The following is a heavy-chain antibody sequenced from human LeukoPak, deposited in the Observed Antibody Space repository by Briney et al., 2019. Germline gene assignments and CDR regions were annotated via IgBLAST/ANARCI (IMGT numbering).Heavy chain of an antibody. D-gene: IGHD3-22*01. CDR1: GYTFTGYY. J-gene: IGHJ6*02. CDR3: ARVVWIYYDSRDYGMDV. CDR2: INPNSGGT. Sequence: ASVKVSCKASGYTFTGYYIHWVRQAPGQGLEWMGWINPNSGGTNYAQKFQGRVTITTDESTSTAYMELSSLRSEDTAVYYCARVVWIYYDSRDYGMDVWGQGTTVTVSS. V-gene: IGHV1-2*02.